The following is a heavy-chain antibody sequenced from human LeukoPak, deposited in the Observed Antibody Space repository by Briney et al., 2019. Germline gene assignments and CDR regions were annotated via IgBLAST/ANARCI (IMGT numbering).Heavy chain of an antibody. CDR2: IKQDGSEK. CDR1: GFTFSSYW. Sequence: GGSLRLSCAASGFTFSSYWMSWVRQAPGKGLEWVANIKQDGSEKYYVDSVKGRSTISRDNAKNSLYLQMNSLRAEDTAVYYCAREGDGYCSSTSCREFDYWGQGTLVTVSS. CDR3: AREGDGYCSSTSCREFDY. D-gene: IGHD2-2*01. V-gene: IGHV3-7*01. J-gene: IGHJ4*02.